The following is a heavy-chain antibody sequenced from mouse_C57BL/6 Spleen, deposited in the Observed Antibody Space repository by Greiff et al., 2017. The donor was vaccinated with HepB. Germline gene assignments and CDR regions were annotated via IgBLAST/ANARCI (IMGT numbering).Heavy chain of an antibody. CDR2: IDPSDSET. CDR1: GYTFTSYW. D-gene: IGHD1-1*01. J-gene: IGHJ4*01. Sequence: QVQLQQPGAELVRPGSSVKLSCKASGYTFTSYWMHWVKQRPIQGLEWIGNIDPSDSETHYNQKFKDKATLTVDKSSSTAYMQLSSLTSEDSAVYYCAIYYGSSYYYAMDYWGQGTSVTVSS. CDR3: AIYYGSSYYYAMDY. V-gene: IGHV1-52*01.